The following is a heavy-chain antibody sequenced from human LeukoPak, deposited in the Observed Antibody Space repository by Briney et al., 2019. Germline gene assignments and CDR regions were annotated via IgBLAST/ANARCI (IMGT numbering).Heavy chain of an antibody. CDR1: GFTFSSYW. CDR3: ARVRFWSGYSKTYYFDY. CDR2: MKQDGSEK. D-gene: IGHD3-3*01. V-gene: IGHV3-7*01. Sequence: GGSLRLSCAASGFTFSSYWMSWVRQAPGKGLEWVANMKQDGSEKYYVDSVKGRFTISRDNAKNSLYLQMNSLRAEDTAVYYCARVRFWSGYSKTYYFDYWGQGTLVTVSS. J-gene: IGHJ4*02.